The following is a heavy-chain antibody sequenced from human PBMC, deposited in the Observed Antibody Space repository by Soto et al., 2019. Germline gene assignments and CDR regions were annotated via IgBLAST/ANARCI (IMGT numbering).Heavy chain of an antibody. D-gene: IGHD1-1*01. J-gene: IGHJ4*02. Sequence: SETLSLTCTVSGGSLSSYYWRWIRQPPGKGLEWIGYIYYSGSTNYNPSLKSRVTISVDTSKNQFSLKLSSVTAADGAVYYCARGCVEMATTTCYFDYWGQGTLVTVSS. CDR1: GGSLSSYY. CDR2: IYYSGST. V-gene: IGHV4-59*12. CDR3: ARGCVEMATTTCYFDY.